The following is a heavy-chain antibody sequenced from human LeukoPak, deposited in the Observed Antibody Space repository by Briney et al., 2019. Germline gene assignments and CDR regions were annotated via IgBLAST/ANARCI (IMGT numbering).Heavy chain of an antibody. CDR2: ISGSGGST. D-gene: IGHD6-19*01. CDR3: AKGGIAVAGTQVTLSYFDY. CDR1: GFTFSSYA. V-gene: IGHV3-23*01. J-gene: IGHJ4*02. Sequence: GGSLRLSCAASGFTFSSYAMSWVRQAPGKGLEWVSAISGSGGSTYYADSVKGRFTISRDNSKNTLYLQMNSLRAEDTAVYYCAKGGIAVAGTQVTLSYFDYWGQGTLVTVSS.